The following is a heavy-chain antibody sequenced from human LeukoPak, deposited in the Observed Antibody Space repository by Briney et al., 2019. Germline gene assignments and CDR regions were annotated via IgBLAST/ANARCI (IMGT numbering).Heavy chain of an antibody. CDR2: ISSSGSTI. CDR1: GFTFSSYE. Sequence: GGSLRLSCAASGFTFSSYEMNWVRQAPGKGLEWVSYISSSGSTIYYADSVKGRFTISRDNAKNSLYLQMNSLRAEDTAVYYCAALSAVDPGMWGQGTLDTVSS. D-gene: IGHD6-19*01. V-gene: IGHV3-48*03. J-gene: IGHJ4*02. CDR3: AALSAVDPGM.